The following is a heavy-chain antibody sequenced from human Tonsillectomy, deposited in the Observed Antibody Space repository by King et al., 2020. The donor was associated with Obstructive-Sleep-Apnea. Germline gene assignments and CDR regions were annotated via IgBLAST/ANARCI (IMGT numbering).Heavy chain of an antibody. CDR1: GYSFTKYG. CDR2: VSPYNGNT. D-gene: IGHD1-7*01. CDR3: ARGPHIENSAPPLLFDY. J-gene: IGHJ4*02. Sequence: VQLVQSGAEVKKPGASVKVSCKASGYSFTKYGLGWVRQAPGQGLQWMGWVSPYNGNTDYAQNFQGRVTMTTDSSTNTAYMELRSLTSADTAVYYCARGPHIENSAPPLLFDYWGQGTLVTVSS. V-gene: IGHV1-18*01.